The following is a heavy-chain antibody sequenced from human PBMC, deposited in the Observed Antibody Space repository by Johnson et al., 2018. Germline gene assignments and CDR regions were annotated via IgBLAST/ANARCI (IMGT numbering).Heavy chain of an antibody. Sequence: QVQLVESGPGLVKPSESLSLTCTVSGGSISSYYWSWIRQPPGKGLEWIGLIYYSGSTNYNPSLKSRVTISVDTSKNQFSLKLSSVTAADTAVYYCAILNPACYGVDVWGQGTTVTVSS. CDR2: IYYSGST. J-gene: IGHJ6*02. CDR3: AILNPACYGVDV. CDR1: GGSISSYY. V-gene: IGHV4-59*03.